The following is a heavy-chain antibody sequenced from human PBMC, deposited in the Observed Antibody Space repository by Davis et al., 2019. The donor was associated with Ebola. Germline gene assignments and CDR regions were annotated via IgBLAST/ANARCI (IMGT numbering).Heavy chain of an antibody. CDR2: INHSGST. Sequence: SETLSLTCAVYGGSFSGYYWSWIRQPPGKGLEWIGEINHSGSTNYNPSLKSRVTISVDTSKNQFSLKLNSVTAADTAMYYCARTTFYYDSSGFYHREGYYFDYWGQGTLVTVSS. V-gene: IGHV4-34*01. J-gene: IGHJ4*02. D-gene: IGHD3-22*01. CDR1: GGSFSGYY. CDR3: ARTTFYYDSSGFYHREGYYFDY.